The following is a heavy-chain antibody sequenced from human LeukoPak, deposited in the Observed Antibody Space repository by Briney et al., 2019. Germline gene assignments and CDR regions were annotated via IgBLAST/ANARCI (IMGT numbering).Heavy chain of an antibody. J-gene: IGHJ6*02. Sequence: GASVKVSCKASGYTFTSYGISWVRQAPGQGLEWMGWISAYNGNTNYAQKLQGRVTMTTDTSTSTAYMELRSLRSDDTAVYYCARDLDLGYGGPYYYYDMDVWGQGTTVTVSS. V-gene: IGHV1-18*01. CDR1: GYTFTSYG. CDR2: ISAYNGNT. D-gene: IGHD4-23*01. CDR3: ARDLDLGYGGPYYYYDMDV.